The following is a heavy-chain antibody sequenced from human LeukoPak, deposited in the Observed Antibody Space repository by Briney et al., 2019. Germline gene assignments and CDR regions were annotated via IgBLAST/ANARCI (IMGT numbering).Heavy chain of an antibody. CDR3: ARENLAAAADY. V-gene: IGHV3-74*01. Sequence: GGSLRLSCAASEFTFSAYWMHWVRQAPGKGLVWVSRIRGDGSMTNYADSVKGRFTISRDNAKDTLYLQMNSLRLEDTAVYYCARENLAAAADYWGQGTVVTVSS. D-gene: IGHD6-25*01. CDR1: EFTFSAYW. CDR2: IRGDGSMT. J-gene: IGHJ4*02.